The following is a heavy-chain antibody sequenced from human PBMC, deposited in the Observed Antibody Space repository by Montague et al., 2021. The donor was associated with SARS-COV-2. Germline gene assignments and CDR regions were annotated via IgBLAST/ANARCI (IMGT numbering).Heavy chain of an antibody. V-gene: IGHV4-39*01. CDR1: GDSTSCPNCY. CDR3: ARHRNYGDHSLDNWFHP. CDR2: IYNSGTT. Sequence: SKTLSLTCTVSGDSTSCPNCYWGWIRQAPGKGLDWIGTIYNSGTTYYXPSLKSRLTISIDTSKNQFSLKLTSVTAADTAVYYCARHRNYGDHSLDNWFHPWGQGTLVTVSS. J-gene: IGHJ5*02. D-gene: IGHD4-17*01.